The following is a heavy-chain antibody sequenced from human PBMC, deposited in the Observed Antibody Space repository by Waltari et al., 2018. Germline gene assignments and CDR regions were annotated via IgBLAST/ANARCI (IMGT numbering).Heavy chain of an antibody. D-gene: IGHD2-21*02. CDR1: GFPFSSYG. Sequence: QVQLVESGGGVVQPGRSLRLSCAASGFPFSSYGMHWVRQAPGKGLEWVAVISYDGSITYYADAVKGRFTISRDNSKNTLYLQMNSLRAEDTAVYYCANPPLYCGGDCYLDYWGQGTLVTVSS. J-gene: IGHJ4*02. CDR3: ANPPLYCGGDCYLDY. V-gene: IGHV3-30*18. CDR2: ISYDGSIT.